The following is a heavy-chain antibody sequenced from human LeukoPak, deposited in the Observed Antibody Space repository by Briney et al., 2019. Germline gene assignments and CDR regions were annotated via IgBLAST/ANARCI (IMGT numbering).Heavy chain of an antibody. D-gene: IGHD3-22*01. V-gene: IGHV4-30-2*01. CDR2: IYHSGST. J-gene: IGHJ4*02. CDR3: ARVPDSSGYYYDY. CDR1: GGSISSGGYS. Sequence: PSETLSLTCAVSGGSISSGGYSWSWIRQPPGKGLEWIGYIYHSGSTYYNPSLKSRVTISVDRSKNQFSLKLSSVTAADTAAYYCARVPDSSGYYYDYWGQGTLVTVSS.